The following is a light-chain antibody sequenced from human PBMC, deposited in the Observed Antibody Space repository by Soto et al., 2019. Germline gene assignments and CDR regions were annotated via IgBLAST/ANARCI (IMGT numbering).Light chain of an antibody. Sequence: DIQMTQSPSTLSGSVGDRVTITCRARQTISIWLAWYQQKPGKAPKLLIYKASTLKSGVPSRFSGSGSGTEFTLTISSLQPDDFATYYCQHYNSYSEAFGQGTKVDIK. CDR2: KAS. J-gene: IGKJ1*01. CDR3: QHYNSYSEA. CDR1: QTISIW. V-gene: IGKV1-5*03.